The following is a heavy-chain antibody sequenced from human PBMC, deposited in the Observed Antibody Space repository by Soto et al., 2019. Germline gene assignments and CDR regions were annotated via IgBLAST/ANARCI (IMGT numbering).Heavy chain of an antibody. CDR2: VYNSGNT. Sequence: QVQLQESGPGLVKPSETLSLTCTVSGGSMTGYFWSWIRQPAGKALEWIGHVYNSGNTDYNPSLASRITMAVDTSKRQFSLKVKSVTAADTAVYYCARTHWVSSTEYWGQVILVTVSS. V-gene: IGHV4-4*07. CDR1: GGSMTGYF. J-gene: IGHJ4*02. CDR3: ARTHWVSSTEY. D-gene: IGHD2-2*01.